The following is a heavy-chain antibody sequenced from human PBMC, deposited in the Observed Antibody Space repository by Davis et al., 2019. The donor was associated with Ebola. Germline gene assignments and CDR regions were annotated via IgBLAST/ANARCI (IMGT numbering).Heavy chain of an antibody. CDR1: GFTFSSNS. Sequence: GESLKISCAASGFTFSSNSMNWVRQAPGKGLEWVSVIYRDGRMYHADSVKGRFTVSRDNAKNSLYLQMNSLRAEDTAVYYCVRDPALVVTGGGWFFGLWGRGTLVTVSS. V-gene: IGHV3-66*01. CDR2: IYRDGRM. D-gene: IGHD2-21*02. CDR3: VRDPALVVTGGGWFFGL. J-gene: IGHJ2*01.